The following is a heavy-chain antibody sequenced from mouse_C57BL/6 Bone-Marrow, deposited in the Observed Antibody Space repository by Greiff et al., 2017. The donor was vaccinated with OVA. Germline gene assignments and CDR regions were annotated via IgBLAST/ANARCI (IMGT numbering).Heavy chain of an antibody. V-gene: IGHV3-8*01. CDR3: ARFNDYDAGFAY. D-gene: IGHD2-4*01. J-gene: IGHJ3*01. Sequence: EVKLLESGPGLAKPSQTLSLTCSVTGYSITSDYWNWIRKFPGNKLEYMGYISYSGSTYSYPSLKSRIPRRRETSKNQYYLPLNSVTTEDTATYYCARFNDYDAGFAYWGQGTLVTVSA. CDR1: GYSITSDY. CDR2: ISYSGST.